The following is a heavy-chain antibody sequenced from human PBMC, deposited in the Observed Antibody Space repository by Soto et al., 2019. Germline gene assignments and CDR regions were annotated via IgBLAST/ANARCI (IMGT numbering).Heavy chain of an antibody. D-gene: IGHD2-21*02. CDR2: IYHSGST. Sequence: QLQLQESGSGLVKPSQTLSLTCAVSGGSISSGGYSWSWIRQPPGKGLEWSGYIYHSGSTYYNPSLKSRVTISVDRSKNQFSLKLSSVTAADTAVYYCASTSPHQCGDCYYNAFDIWGQGTMVTVSS. CDR1: GGSISSGGYS. CDR3: ASTSPHQCGDCYYNAFDI. V-gene: IGHV4-30-2*01. J-gene: IGHJ3*02.